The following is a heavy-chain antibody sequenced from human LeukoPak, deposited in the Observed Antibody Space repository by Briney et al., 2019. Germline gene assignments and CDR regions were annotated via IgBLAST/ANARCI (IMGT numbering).Heavy chain of an antibody. CDR2: ISYDGSNK. CDR1: GFIFSSYG. V-gene: IGHV3-30*18. Sequence: GRSLRLSCAASGFIFSSYGMHWVRQAPGKGLEWVAVISYDGSNKYYADSVKGRFTISRDNSKNTLYLQMNSLRAEDTAVYYCAKDLGDGSGPDYWGQGTLVTVSS. CDR3: AKDLGDGSGPDY. J-gene: IGHJ4*02. D-gene: IGHD3-10*01.